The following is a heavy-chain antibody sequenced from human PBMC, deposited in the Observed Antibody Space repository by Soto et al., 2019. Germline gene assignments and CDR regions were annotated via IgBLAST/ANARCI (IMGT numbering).Heavy chain of an antibody. Sequence: ASVKVSCKASGYTFTSYYMHWVRQAPGQGLERMGIINPSGGSTSYAQKFQGRVTMTRDTSTSTVYMELSSLRSEDTAVYYCARGSADTAMVTGFVFFDYWGQGTLVTVSS. D-gene: IGHD5-18*01. CDR2: INPSGGST. V-gene: IGHV1-46*01. CDR3: ARGSADTAMVTGFVFFDY. CDR1: GYTFTSYY. J-gene: IGHJ4*02.